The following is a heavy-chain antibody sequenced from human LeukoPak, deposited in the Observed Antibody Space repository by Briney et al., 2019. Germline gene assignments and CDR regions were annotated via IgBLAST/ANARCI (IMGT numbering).Heavy chain of an antibody. Sequence: SETLSLTCTVSGGSISSSSYYWGWIRQPPGKGLEWIGCIYHSGSTYYNPSLKSRVTISVDTAKNQSSLKLSSVTAADTAVYYCARVKYSSSWYSGADSVNWFDPWGQGTLVTVSS. CDR1: GGSISSSSYY. J-gene: IGHJ5*02. V-gene: IGHV4-39*07. CDR3: ARVKYSSSWYSGADSVNWFDP. CDR2: IYHSGST. D-gene: IGHD6-13*01.